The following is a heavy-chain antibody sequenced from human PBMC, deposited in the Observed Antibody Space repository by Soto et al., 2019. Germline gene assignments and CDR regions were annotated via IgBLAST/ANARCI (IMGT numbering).Heavy chain of an antibody. J-gene: IGHJ3*02. D-gene: IGHD3-22*01. V-gene: IGHV3-11*05. CDR1: GFTFSDYY. CDR2: FSSSSSYT. Sequence: GGSLRLSCAASGFTFSDYYMSWIRQAPGKGLERVSFFSSSSSYTNYADSVKGRFTISRDNAKNSLYLQMNSLRAEDTAVYYCARVRYYYDSSGYALDAFDIWGQGTMVTVSS. CDR3: ARVRYYYDSSGYALDAFDI.